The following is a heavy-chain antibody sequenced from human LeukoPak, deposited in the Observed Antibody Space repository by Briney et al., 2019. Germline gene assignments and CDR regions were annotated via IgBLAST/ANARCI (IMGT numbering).Heavy chain of an antibody. CDR2: IYYSGST. V-gene: IGHV4-59*11. J-gene: IGHJ4*02. D-gene: IGHD6-13*01. CDR1: GGSISSHY. CDR3: ARVGGSWDFDY. Sequence: PSETLSLTCTVSGGSISSHYWSWIRQPPGEGLEWIGYIYYSGSTNYNPSLKSRVTTSVDTSKNQFSLKLSSVTAADTAVYYCARVGGSWDFDYWGQGTLVTVSS.